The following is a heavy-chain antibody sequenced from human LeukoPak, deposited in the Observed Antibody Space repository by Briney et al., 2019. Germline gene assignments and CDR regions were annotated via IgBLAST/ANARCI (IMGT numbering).Heavy chain of an antibody. CDR2: IKQDGSEK. D-gene: IGHD6-19*01. CDR1: GFTFSSYW. J-gene: IGHJ4*02. Sequence: SGGSLRLSCAASGFTFSSYWMSWVRQAPGKGLEWVANIKQDGSEKYYVDSVKGRLTISRDNAKNSLYLQMNSLRAEDTAVYYCARDLVSGWYLDWGQGTLVTVSS. V-gene: IGHV3-7*01. CDR3: ARDLVSGWYLD.